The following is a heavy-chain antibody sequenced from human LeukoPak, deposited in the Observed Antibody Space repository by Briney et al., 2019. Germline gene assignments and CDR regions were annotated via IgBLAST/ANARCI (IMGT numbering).Heavy chain of an antibody. CDR3: AAAAVAVDY. Sequence: NASETLSLTCAVSGASISSNNWWNWVRQPPGKGLEWIGEIYHSGSTNYSPSLKSRITISVDKSKNHFSLKLTSVTAADTAIYYCAAAAVAVDYWGQGTLVTVSS. V-gene: IGHV4-4*02. CDR1: GASISSNNW. J-gene: IGHJ4*02. D-gene: IGHD6-19*01. CDR2: IYHSGST.